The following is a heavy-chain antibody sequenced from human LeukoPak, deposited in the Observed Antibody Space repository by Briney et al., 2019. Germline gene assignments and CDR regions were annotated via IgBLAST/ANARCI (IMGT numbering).Heavy chain of an antibody. V-gene: IGHV3-23*01. CDR3: ATRGDILTGYPYYFDY. D-gene: IGHD3-9*01. CDR2: ISGSGGST. CDR1: GFTFSSYA. Sequence: GGSLRLSCAASGFTFSSYAMSWVRQAPGKGLEWVSAISGSGGSTYYADSVKGRFTISRDNSKNTLYLQMNSLRAEDTAVYYCATRGDILTGYPYYFDYWGQGTLITVSS. J-gene: IGHJ4*02.